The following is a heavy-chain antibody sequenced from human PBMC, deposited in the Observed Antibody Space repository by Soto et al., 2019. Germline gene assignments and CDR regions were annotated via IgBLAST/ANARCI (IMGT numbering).Heavy chain of an antibody. CDR2: IGSNSAYI. Sequence: GGSLRLSCAASGFTFRSFTMNWVRQAPGKGLEWVSTIGSNSAYIYYTDALRGRFTISRDNAKNSLYLQMNSLRAEDTAVYYCTRDASRDSSARGWFDPWGPGTLVTVSS. CDR1: GFTFRSFT. V-gene: IGHV3-21*01. CDR3: TRDASRDSSARGWFDP. J-gene: IGHJ5*02. D-gene: IGHD6-13*01.